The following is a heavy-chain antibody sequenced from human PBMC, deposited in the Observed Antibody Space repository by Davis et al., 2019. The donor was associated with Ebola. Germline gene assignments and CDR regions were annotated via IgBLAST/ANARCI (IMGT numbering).Heavy chain of an antibody. J-gene: IGHJ1*01. V-gene: IGHV3-66*02. CDR3: ARNRPGSHSAPFED. CDR2: LYSGGFM. D-gene: IGHD3-9*01. CDR1: GFSVIDNF. Sequence: GESLKISCAASGFSVIDNFMTWVRQAPGKGLEWVSVLYSGGFMVYADSVRGRFTVSRDKSTNTLYLQMDGLGSEDTAVYYCARNRPGSHSAPFEDWGQGTLVTVSS.